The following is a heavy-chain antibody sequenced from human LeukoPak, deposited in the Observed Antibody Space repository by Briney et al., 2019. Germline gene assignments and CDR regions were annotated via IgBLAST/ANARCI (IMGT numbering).Heavy chain of an antibody. V-gene: IGHV1-69*13. D-gene: IGHD6-19*01. CDR1: GGTFSSYA. Sequence: SVKVSCKASGGTFSSYAISWVRQAPGQGLEWMGGIIPIFGAANYAQKFQGRVTITADESTSTAYMELSSLRSEDTAVYYCARGAAVAGYYFDYWGQGTLVTVSS. CDR2: IIPIFGAA. J-gene: IGHJ4*02. CDR3: ARGAAVAGYYFDY.